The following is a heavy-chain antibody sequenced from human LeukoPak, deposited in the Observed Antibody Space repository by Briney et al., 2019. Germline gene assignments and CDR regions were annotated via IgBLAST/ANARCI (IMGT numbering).Heavy chain of an antibody. CDR1: GFTFSSYS. Sequence: PGGSLRLSCAASGFTFSSYSMNWVRQAPGKGLEWVSSISSSSSYIYYADSVKGRFTISRDNAKNSLYLQMNSLRAEDTAVYYCARDGWSVQHPHGYWGQGTLVTVSS. CDR2: ISSSSSYI. J-gene: IGHJ4*02. D-gene: IGHD2-15*01. CDR3: ARDGWSVQHPHGY. V-gene: IGHV3-21*01.